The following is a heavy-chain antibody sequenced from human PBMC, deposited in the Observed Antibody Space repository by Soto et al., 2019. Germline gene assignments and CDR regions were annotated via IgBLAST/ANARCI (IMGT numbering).Heavy chain of an antibody. D-gene: IGHD5-12*01. J-gene: IGHJ4*02. CDR1: GYAFSTGLN. V-gene: IGHV4-38-2*02. CDR3: ARDSRTGYCHFNT. CDR2: IYHSGRT. Sequence: SETLSLPCAVSGYAFSTGLNWGWIRQPPGKGLEFLGSIYHSGRTYYNLSLKSRVTISADTSKNQISLKLISVTAADTALYYCARDSRTGYCHFNTWGQGPRGTVSS.